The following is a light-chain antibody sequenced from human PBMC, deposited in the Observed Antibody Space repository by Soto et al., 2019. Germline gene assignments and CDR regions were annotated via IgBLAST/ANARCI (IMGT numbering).Light chain of an antibody. CDR2: AAS. CDR3: QQNYDTPIT. J-gene: IGKJ5*01. V-gene: IGKV1-39*01. CDR1: QSIGTF. Sequence: PSSLSAFVGDRVTMTCRASQSIGTFLSWYQQKSGRAPKLLIYAASSLQIGVPSRFSGSGSGTNFTLTISSLQPEDFATYFCQQNYDTPITFGQGTRLEIK.